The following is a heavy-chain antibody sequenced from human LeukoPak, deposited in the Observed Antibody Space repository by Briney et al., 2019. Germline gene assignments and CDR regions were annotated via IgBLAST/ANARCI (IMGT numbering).Heavy chain of an antibody. CDR1: GFTFSSYA. CDR3: AKDLKVRGVSYLDY. J-gene: IGHJ4*02. CDR2: ISGSGGST. D-gene: IGHD3-10*01. V-gene: IGHV3-23*01. Sequence: PGGSLRLSCAASGFTFSSYAMSWVRQAPGKGLEWVSAISGSGGSTYYADSVKGRFTISRDNSKNTLYLQMNSLRAEDTAVYYCAKDLKVRGVSYLDYWGQGTLVTVSS.